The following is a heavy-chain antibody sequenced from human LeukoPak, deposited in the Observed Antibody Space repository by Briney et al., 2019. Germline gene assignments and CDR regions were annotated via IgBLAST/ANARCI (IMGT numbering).Heavy chain of an antibody. CDR3: ATSGDYTKGGVDP. J-gene: IGHJ5*02. D-gene: IGHD4-11*01. V-gene: IGHV4-39*01. CDR1: GDSISSSGYY. Sequence: SETLSLTCTVSGDSISSSGYYWGWVRQSSGKGLEWIGSISYTGTTYYNPSLKSRVTVSVDTSKNQFSLKLSSVTAADTAVYYCATSGDYTKGGVDPWGQGTLVTVSS. CDR2: ISYTGTT.